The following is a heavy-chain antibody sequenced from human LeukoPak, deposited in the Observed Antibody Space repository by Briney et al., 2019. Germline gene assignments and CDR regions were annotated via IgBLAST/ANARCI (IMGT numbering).Heavy chain of an antibody. J-gene: IGHJ6*02. CDR3: ARDPAHSTDRLMDV. D-gene: IGHD2/OR15-2a*01. Sequence: SETLSVTCTVSGYSISSGYYWGWIRQPPGKGLEWIGRVYHSGSTYYSPSLKSRVTISVDTSKNQFSLKLSSLTAADTAVYYCARDPAHSTDRLMDVWGQGTTVTVSS. V-gene: IGHV4-38-2*02. CDR1: GYSISSGYY. CDR2: VYHSGST.